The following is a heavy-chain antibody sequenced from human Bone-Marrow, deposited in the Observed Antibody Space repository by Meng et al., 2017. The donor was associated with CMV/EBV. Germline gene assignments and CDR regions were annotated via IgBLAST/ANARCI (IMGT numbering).Heavy chain of an antibody. CDR3: ARAVVVTDRSPLRYFDL. J-gene: IGHJ2*01. CDR2: IYYSGST. CDR1: GGSISSSSYY. V-gene: IGHV4-39*07. Sequence: GSLRLSCTVSGGSISSSSYYWGWIRQPPGKGLEWIGSIYYSGSTYYNPSLKSRVTISVDTSKNQFSLKVTSVTAADTAVYYCARAVVVTDRSPLRYFDLWGRGTLVTVSS. D-gene: IGHD2-21*02.